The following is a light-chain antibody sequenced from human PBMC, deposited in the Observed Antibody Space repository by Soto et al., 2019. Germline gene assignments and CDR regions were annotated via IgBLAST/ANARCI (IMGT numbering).Light chain of an antibody. V-gene: IGKV3-20*01. CDR1: PSVDSSY. Sequence: EIVLTQSPGTLSLSPGERATLFCRASPSVDSSYLAWYQQKPGQAPRLLIYAASSRAAGVPDRFGGSGSGTDFTLTISRLEPEDFAVYYCQQYGASFLTFGQGTRLEIK. CDR3: QQYGASFLT. J-gene: IGKJ5*01. CDR2: AAS.